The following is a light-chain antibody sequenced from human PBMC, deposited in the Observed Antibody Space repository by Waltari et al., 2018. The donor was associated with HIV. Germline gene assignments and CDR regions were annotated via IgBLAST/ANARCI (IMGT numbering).Light chain of an antibody. CDR1: SSDVGTYNH. V-gene: IGLV2-23*02. J-gene: IGLJ1*01. CDR3: CSYAGSGTYV. Sequence: QSALTQPASVSGSPGQSITTSCTGTSSDVGTYNHVSWYQLHPGKVPKLRIYDVIKRPAGVSNRCSGSKSGDTASLTISGLQAEDEADYYCCSYAGSGTYVFGTGTKVTVL. CDR2: DVI.